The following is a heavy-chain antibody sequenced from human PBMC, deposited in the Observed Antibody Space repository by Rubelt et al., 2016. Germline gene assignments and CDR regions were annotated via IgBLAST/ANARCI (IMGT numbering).Heavy chain of an antibody. J-gene: IGHJ4*02. Sequence: QVQLKQWGAGVLKPSETLSLTCAVYGGSFSDYHWSWIRQPPGKGLEWIGEINHSGTTNYNPSLKSRVTMSVDTSTEHFSLQLISVAAAGSAVCYCARGLFTGIAGRGCWGQGTWSTSP. CDR2: INHSGTT. CDR3: ARGLFTGIAGRGC. D-gene: IGHD6-13*01. CDR1: GGSFSDYH. V-gene: IGHV4-34*01.